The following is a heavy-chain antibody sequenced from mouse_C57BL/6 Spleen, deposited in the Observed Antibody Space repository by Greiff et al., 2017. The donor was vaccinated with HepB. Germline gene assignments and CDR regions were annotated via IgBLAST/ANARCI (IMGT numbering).Heavy chain of an antibody. D-gene: IGHD2-5*01. CDR3: ATLYSNCDMDD. Sequence: QVQLQQPGAELVMPGASVKLSCKASGYTFTSYWMPWVKQSPGQGLEWIGAIDPTDSYTNYNQKFKGKSTFTVDKSSSTAYMQLSSLTSEDSAVYYCATLYSNCDMDDWGQGTSVTVSS. V-gene: IGHV1-69*01. J-gene: IGHJ4*01. CDR2: IDPTDSYT. CDR1: GYTFTSYW.